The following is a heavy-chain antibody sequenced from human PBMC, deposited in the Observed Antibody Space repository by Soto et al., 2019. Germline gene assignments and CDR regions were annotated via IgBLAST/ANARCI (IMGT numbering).Heavy chain of an antibody. D-gene: IGHD2-21*02. J-gene: IGHJ4*02. V-gene: IGHV3-9*02. CDR3: AKDMKMGGMTTIHYVDS. Sequence: DVQLVESGGGLVQPGRSLRLSCVASGFTADDYALHWVRQAPGKGLEWVSGISSNSTTIHYADSVKGRFTISRDNAKNASLPQRHRPRPPGTALDSCAKDMKMGGMTTIHYVDSWGPGTLVTVSS. CDR1: GFTADDYA. CDR2: ISSNSTTI.